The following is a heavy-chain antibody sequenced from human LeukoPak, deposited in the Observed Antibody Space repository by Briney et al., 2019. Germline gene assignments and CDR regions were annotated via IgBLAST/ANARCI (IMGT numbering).Heavy chain of an antibody. D-gene: IGHD6-6*01. CDR1: GYTVSNAW. Sequence: GGSLRLSCAASGYTVSNAWMTWVRQAPGKGLEWVANIKQDGSQKYYVDSVKGRFTLSRDNAKNSVYLQMNSLGAEDTAVYYCARIGYSSSSLDYWGQGTLVTVSS. CDR2: IKQDGSQK. V-gene: IGHV3-7*03. J-gene: IGHJ4*02. CDR3: ARIGYSSSSLDY.